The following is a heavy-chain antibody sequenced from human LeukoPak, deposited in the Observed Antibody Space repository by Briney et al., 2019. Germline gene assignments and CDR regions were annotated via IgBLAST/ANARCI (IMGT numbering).Heavy chain of an antibody. J-gene: IGHJ4*02. CDR1: GGSISSYY. D-gene: IGHD1-26*01. Sequence: SETLSLTCTVSGGSISSYYWSWIRQPPGKGLEWIGYIYYSGSTNYNPSLKSRVTISVDTSKNQFSLKLSSVTAADTAVYYCARSLSGSYPDYWGQGTLVTVSS. V-gene: IGHV4-59*08. CDR2: IYYSGST. CDR3: ARSLSGSYPDY.